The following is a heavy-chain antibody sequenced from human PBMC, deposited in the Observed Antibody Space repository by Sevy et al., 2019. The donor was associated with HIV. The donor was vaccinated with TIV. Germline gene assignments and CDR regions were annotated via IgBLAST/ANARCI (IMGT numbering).Heavy chain of an antibody. J-gene: IGHJ4*02. V-gene: IGHV3-30*18. CDR2: ISYDGSNK. Sequence: GGSLRLSCAASGFTFSSYGMHWVRQAPGKGLEWVAVISYDGSNKYYADCVKGRFTNSRDNSKNTLYLQMNSLRAEDTAVYYCAKDDNMDRSVYYFDYWGQGTLVTVSS. CDR3: AKDDNMDRSVYYFDY. D-gene: IGHD2-2*03. CDR1: GFTFSSYG.